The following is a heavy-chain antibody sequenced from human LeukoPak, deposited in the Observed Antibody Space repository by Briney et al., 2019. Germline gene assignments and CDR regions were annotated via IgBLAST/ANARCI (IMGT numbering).Heavy chain of an antibody. D-gene: IGHD5-24*01. J-gene: IGHJ4*02. CDR2: ISTSSSYI. V-gene: IGHV3-21*03. Sequence: GGSLRLSCAASGFTFSTYPMNWVRQAPGKGLEWVSSISTSSSYIYYADSVKGRFTISRDNAKNSLYLQMNSLDTEDTAVYYCTTDFLSRDGYNYYFDYWGQGTLVTVSS. CDR1: GFTFSTYP. CDR3: TTDFLSRDGYNYYFDY.